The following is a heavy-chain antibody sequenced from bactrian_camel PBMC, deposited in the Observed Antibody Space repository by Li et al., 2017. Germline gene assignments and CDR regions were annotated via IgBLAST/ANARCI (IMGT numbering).Heavy chain of an antibody. CDR1: VYAHMYYC. V-gene: IGHV3S53*01. D-gene: IGHD1*01. Sequence: VQLVESGGGSVQAGESLRLTCRPSVYAHMYYCMAWYRQVPGEERETVARIDDDGTTTYADSVKGRFTIWQDDATTSVILYMDGLLPGDTGMYYCAATRRNCGDWLLATDGADFNSWGQGTQVTVS. CDR3: AATRRNCGDWLLATDGADFNS. CDR2: IDDDGTT. J-gene: IGHJ6*01.